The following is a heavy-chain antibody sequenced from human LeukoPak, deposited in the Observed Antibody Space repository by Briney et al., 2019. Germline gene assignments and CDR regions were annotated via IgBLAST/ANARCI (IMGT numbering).Heavy chain of an antibody. D-gene: IGHD3-10*01. J-gene: IGHJ6*03. Sequence: GESLKISCKGSGYSFTSYWIGWVRQMPGQGLEWMGIIYPGDSDTRYSPSFQGQVTISADKSISTAYLQWSSLKASDTAMYYCARTNMVRGVIIGRATYYMDVWGKGTTVTVSS. CDR2: IYPGDSDT. CDR1: GYSFTSYW. V-gene: IGHV5-51*01. CDR3: ARTNMVRGVIIGRATYYMDV.